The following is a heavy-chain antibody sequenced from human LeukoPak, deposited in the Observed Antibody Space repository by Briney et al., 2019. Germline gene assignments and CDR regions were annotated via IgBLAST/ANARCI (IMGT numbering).Heavy chain of an antibody. CDR1: GYTFTGYY. CDR3: ARELYGDYVLFGY. D-gene: IGHD4-17*01. CDR2: INPNSGGT. J-gene: IGHJ4*02. Sequence: ASVKVSCKASGYTFTGYYMHWVRQAPGQGLEWMGRINPNSGGTNYAQKFQGRVTMTRDTSISTAYMELSRLRSDDTAVYYCARELYGDYVLFGYWGQGTLVTVSS. V-gene: IGHV1-2*06.